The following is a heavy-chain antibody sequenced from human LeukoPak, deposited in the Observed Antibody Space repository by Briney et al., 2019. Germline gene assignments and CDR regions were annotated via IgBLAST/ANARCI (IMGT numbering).Heavy chain of an antibody. CDR3: ARGISSTWYPHFDY. CDR1: GGSINNYY. Sequence: PSETLSLTCTVSGGSINNYYWSWIRQPAGKGLEWIGRIYTSGSTNYNPSLKSRVTMSVDTSKNQFSLNLNSVAAADTAVYYCARGISSTWYPHFDYWGRGTLVTVSS. V-gene: IGHV4-4*07. D-gene: IGHD6-13*01. CDR2: IYTSGST. J-gene: IGHJ4*02.